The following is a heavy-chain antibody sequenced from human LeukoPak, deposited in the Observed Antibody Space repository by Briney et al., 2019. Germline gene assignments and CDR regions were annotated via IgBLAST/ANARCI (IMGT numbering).Heavy chain of an antibody. CDR1: GGTFSSYA. CDR3: ARESPLGIVGATFFDY. CDR2: IIPIFGTA. J-gene: IGHJ4*02. Sequence: GASVKVSCKASGGTFSSYAISWVRQAPGQGLEWMGGIIPIFGTANYAQKFQGRVTITTDESTSTAYMELSSLRSEDTAVYFCARESPLGIVGATFFDYWGQGTLVTVSS. V-gene: IGHV1-69*05. D-gene: IGHD1-26*01.